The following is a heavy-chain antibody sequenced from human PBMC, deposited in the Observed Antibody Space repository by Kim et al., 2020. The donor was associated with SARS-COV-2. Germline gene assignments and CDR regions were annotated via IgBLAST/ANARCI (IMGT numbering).Heavy chain of an antibody. CDR1: GGSMSSNIYY. Sequence: SETLSLTCAVSGGSMSSNIYYWAWMRQPPGKGLEWIGSIHYSGPTYYNPSLTSRVTISVDTSKNQFSLRLTSVSAADTAVYYCARRNDGPDSFYSFDYWGQGSLVTVSS. CDR2: IHYSGPT. J-gene: IGHJ4*02. V-gene: IGHV4-39*01. CDR3: ARRNDGPDSFYSFDY. D-gene: IGHD3-10*01.